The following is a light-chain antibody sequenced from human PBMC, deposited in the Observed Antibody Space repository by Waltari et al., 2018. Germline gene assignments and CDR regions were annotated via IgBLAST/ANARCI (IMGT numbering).Light chain of an antibody. Sequence: QSALTQPRSVSGSPGQSVTISCTGIDVGGYDYVSWYQQYPGQAPKRIIYRVTKRPSRVHDRFSGSRSGNTASLTISGLQAEDEADYYCCSNAGSHTYFFGPGTKVTVL. V-gene: IGLV2-11*01. CDR1: DVGGYDY. CDR3: CSNAGSHTYF. J-gene: IGLJ1*01. CDR2: RVT.